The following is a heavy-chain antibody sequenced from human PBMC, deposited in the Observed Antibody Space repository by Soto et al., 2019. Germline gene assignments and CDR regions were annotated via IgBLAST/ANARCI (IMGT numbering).Heavy chain of an antibody. CDR3: AAGYSTGLDAFDI. J-gene: IGHJ3*02. V-gene: IGHV5-51*01. Sequence: ESLKISCKGSGYNFANFWIGWVRQMPGKGLEWMGMIFPGDSDTKNSPSLEGQITMSVDKSDSSAYLQWRSLKASDTAIYYCAAGYSTGLDAFDIWGQGTMVTVSS. CDR2: IFPGDSDT. D-gene: IGHD2-8*02. CDR1: GYNFANFW.